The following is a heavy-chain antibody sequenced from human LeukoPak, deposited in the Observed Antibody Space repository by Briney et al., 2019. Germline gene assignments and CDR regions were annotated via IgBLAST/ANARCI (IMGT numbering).Heavy chain of an antibody. CDR1: GGSISSYY. V-gene: IGHV4-59*01. CDR3: ARADLIRGVIIVDH. D-gene: IGHD3-10*01. CDR2: KYYSGST. J-gene: IGHJ4*02. Sequence: SETLSLTCTVSGGSISSYYWSWIRQPPGKGLEWIGYKYYSGSTNYNPSLKSRVTISEETSKSQISLKLSSVTAADTAVYYCARADLIRGVIIVDHWGQGTLVTVSS.